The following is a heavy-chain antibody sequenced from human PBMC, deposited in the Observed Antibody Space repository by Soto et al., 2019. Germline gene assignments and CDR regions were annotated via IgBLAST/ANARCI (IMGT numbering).Heavy chain of an antibody. J-gene: IGHJ5*02. CDR2: FDPEDGET. Sequence: ASVKFSCKVSGYTLTELSMHWVRQAPGKGLEWMGGFDPEDGETIYAQKFQGRVTMTEDTSTDTAYMELSSLRSEDTAVYYCATKSERYNWNYWFDPWGQGTLVTVSS. V-gene: IGHV1-24*01. CDR3: ATKSERYNWNYWFDP. D-gene: IGHD1-7*01. CDR1: GYTLTELS.